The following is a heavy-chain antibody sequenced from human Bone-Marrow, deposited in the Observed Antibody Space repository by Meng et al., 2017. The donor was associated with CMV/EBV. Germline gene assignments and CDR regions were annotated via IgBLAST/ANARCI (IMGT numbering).Heavy chain of an antibody. Sequence: ASVKVSCKASGYTFTSYYMHWVRQAPGQGLEWMGIINPSGGSTSYAQKFQGRVTMTRDTSTSTVYMELSSLRSEDTAVYYCAIAAAGTGIDDWGQGTLVTVSS. J-gene: IGHJ4*02. V-gene: IGHV1-46*03. CDR3: AIAAAGTGIDD. D-gene: IGHD6-13*01. CDR2: INPSGGST. CDR1: GYTFTSYY.